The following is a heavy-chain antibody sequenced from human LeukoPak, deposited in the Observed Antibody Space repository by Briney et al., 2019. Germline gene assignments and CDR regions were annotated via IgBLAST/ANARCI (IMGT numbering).Heavy chain of an antibody. CDR2: INHSGST. Sequence: TSETLSLTCAVYGGSFSGYYWSWIRQPPGKGLEWIGEINHSGSTNYNPSLKSRVTISVDTSKNQSSLKLSSVTAADTAVYYCARIRGENPGHCSGGSCYSDYWGQGTLVTVSS. J-gene: IGHJ4*02. CDR1: GGSFSGYY. CDR3: ARIRGENPGHCSGGSCYSDY. D-gene: IGHD2-15*01. V-gene: IGHV4-34*01.